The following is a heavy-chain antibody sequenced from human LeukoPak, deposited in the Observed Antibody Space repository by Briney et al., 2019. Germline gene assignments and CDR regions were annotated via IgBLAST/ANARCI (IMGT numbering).Heavy chain of an antibody. Sequence: SGGSLRLSCAASGFTFSNAWMNWVRQGPGKGLEWVGRIKSKTDGGTTDYAAPVKDRFTISRDDSKNTLYLQMSSLKTDDTAVYYCARVSDYGDYVSGFDYWGQGTLVTVSS. CDR1: GFTFSNAW. D-gene: IGHD4-17*01. V-gene: IGHV3-15*01. CDR2: IKSKTDGGTT. J-gene: IGHJ4*02. CDR3: ARVSDYGDYVSGFDY.